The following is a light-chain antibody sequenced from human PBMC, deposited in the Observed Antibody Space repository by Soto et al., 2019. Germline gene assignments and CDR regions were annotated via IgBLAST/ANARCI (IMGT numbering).Light chain of an antibody. J-gene: IGKJ3*01. CDR2: DAS. CDR3: QQRSNWPPEVT. V-gene: IGKV3-11*01. CDR1: QSVSSY. Sequence: EIVLTQSPATLSLSPGERATLSCRASQSVSSYLAWYQQKPGQAPRLLIYDASNRAPGIPARFSGSGSGTDFTLTISSLEPEDFAVYYCQQRSNWPPEVTFGHGTKVDIK.